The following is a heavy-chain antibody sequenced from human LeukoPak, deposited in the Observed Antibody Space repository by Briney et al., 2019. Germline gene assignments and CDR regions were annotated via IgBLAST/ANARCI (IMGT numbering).Heavy chain of an antibody. CDR1: GFTFSSYG. D-gene: IGHD1-26*01. V-gene: IGHV3-30*18. J-gene: IGHJ4*02. CDR3: AKDGNDFTYYFEY. CDR2: ISYDGSNK. Sequence: GGSLILSCAASGFTFSSYGMHRVRQAPGKGLEWVAVISYDGSNKYCADSVKGRFTISRDNSKNTLYLQMNGLRAEDTAVYYYAKDGNDFTYYFEYWGQGTLVTASS.